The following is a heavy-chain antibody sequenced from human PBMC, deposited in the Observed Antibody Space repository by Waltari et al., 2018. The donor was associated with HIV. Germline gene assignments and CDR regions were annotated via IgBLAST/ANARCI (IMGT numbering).Heavy chain of an antibody. J-gene: IGHJ6*02. D-gene: IGHD2-2*01. CDR1: RYIFSGYA. V-gene: IGHV3-30-3*01. CDR2: ISYDGTNK. CDR3: ARDGPAPKNIYHYYGMDV. Sequence: QVQLVESGGGVVRPGRSLRLSCAASRYIFSGYAMHWVRKPPGKGVGWVAVISYDGTNKYYAESVRGRFTSSRDNSENTLYLEMNSLKPDDTAVYYCARDGPAPKNIYHYYGMDVWGQGTTVTVSS.